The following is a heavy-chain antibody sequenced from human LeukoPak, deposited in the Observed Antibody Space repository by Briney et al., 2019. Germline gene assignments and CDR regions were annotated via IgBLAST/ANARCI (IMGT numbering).Heavy chain of an antibody. D-gene: IGHD6-19*01. CDR2: FDPEDVET. J-gene: IGHJ2*01. CDR1: GYTLAELS. CDR3: ATAASSGRKRKPGGYFDL. Sequence: ASVKVSFKVSGYTLAELSMHWVRQAPGKGLEAMGGFDPEDVETIYAQKLQGRVTMTEDTSTDTAYMELSSLRSEDTAVYYCATAASSGRKRKPGGYFDLWGRGTLVTVSS. V-gene: IGHV1-24*01.